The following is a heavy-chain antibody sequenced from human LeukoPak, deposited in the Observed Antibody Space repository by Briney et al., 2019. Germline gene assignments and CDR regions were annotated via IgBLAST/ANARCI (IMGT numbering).Heavy chain of an antibody. CDR3: TTDSVIAVEHDY. Sequence: GGSLRLSCAASGFTFSSYGMHWVRQAPGKGLEWVAFIRYDGSNKYYADSVKGRFTISRDNSKNTLYLQMNSLKTEDTAVYYCTTDSVIAVEHDYWGQGTLVTVSS. J-gene: IGHJ4*02. D-gene: IGHD6-19*01. CDR1: GFTFSSYG. V-gene: IGHV3-30*02. CDR2: IRYDGSNK.